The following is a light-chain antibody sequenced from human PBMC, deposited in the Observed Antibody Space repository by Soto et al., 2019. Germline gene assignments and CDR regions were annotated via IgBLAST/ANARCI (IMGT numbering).Light chain of an antibody. CDR1: SGHSRYA. Sequence: QSVLTQSPSASASLGASVKVTCTLSSGHSRYAIAWHQQQPEKGPRYLMKLNSDGSHSKGDGIPDRFSGSSSGAERYLTISNLQSEDEADYYCQTWGTGIQVFGTGTEVTV. V-gene: IGLV4-69*01. CDR2: LNSDGSH. J-gene: IGLJ1*01. CDR3: QTWGTGIQV.